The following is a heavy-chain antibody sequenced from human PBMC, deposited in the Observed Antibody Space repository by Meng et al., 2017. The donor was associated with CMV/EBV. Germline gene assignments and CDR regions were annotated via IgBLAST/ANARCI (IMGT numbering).Heavy chain of an antibody. D-gene: IGHD1-26*01. CDR2: IKQDGSEK. CDR1: GFTSSSYW. Sequence: GGSLRLSCAASGFTSSSYWMSWVRQAPGKGLEWVANIKQDGSEKYYVDSVKGRFTISRDNSKNTMYLQMNSLRGEDTAIYYCAKDHRGRFIVGPRADGGHGMDVWGQGTTVTVSS. J-gene: IGHJ6*02. V-gene: IGHV3-7*01. CDR3: AKDHRGRFIVGPRADGGHGMDV.